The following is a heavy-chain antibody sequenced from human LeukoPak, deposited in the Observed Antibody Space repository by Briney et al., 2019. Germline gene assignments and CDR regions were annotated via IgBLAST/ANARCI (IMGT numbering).Heavy chain of an antibody. CDR1: GFTFSSHG. J-gene: IGHJ4*02. CDR2: ISGSGDYT. D-gene: IGHD1-26*01. CDR3: AKVGLVGATKSYYFDY. V-gene: IGHV3-23*01. Sequence: GGTLRLSCAASGFTFSSHGMSWVRQGPGKGLERVSTISGSGDYTYYADSVKGRFTISRDNSKNTLYLQMNSLRSEDTAVYYCAKVGLVGATKSYYFDYWGQGTLVTVSS.